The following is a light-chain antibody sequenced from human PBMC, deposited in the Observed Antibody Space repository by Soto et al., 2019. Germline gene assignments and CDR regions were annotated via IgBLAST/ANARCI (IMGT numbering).Light chain of an antibody. CDR1: SSDLAIYNY. V-gene: IGLV2-14*01. J-gene: IGLJ1*01. CDR2: QVT. CDR3: SSYTDSSNYV. Sequence: QSALTQPASVSGSPGQSITISCTVTSSDLAIYNYVSWYQQQPDKAPKLMIYQVTNRPSGVSNRFSGSRSGNTASLTISGLQAEDEADYYCSSYTDSSNYVFGTGTKVTVL.